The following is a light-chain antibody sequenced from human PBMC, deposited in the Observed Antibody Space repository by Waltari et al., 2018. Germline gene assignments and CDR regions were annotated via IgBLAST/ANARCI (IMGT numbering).Light chain of an antibody. CDR2: STT. J-gene: IGLJ3*02. CDR1: AGAVTSGNY. V-gene: IGLV7-43*01. CDR3: LLYDGSDQV. Sequence: QTVVTQEPSLTVSPGGAVTLTCAPSAGAVTSGNYPNWNQQKPGQVPRSLSHSTTNRHAWTPARFSGSLLGGKAALTLSGVQPEDEAEYYCLLYDGSDQVFGGGTKLTVL.